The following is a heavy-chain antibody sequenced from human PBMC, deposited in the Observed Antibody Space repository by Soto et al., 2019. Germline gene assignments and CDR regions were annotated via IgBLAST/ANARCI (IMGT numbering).Heavy chain of an antibody. Sequence: EVQMLESGGGLVQPGGSLRLSCAASGFTFSTSAMNWVRQTPGKGLEWVSAISGNGGSTYYADSVKGRFTISRDNSKNPLYLEMSSLRAEDTALYYCAKIARKGGSNSDGMDVWGQGTTVTVSS. CDR2: ISGNGGST. CDR3: AKIARKGGSNSDGMDV. J-gene: IGHJ6*02. D-gene: IGHD2-15*01. CDR1: GFTFSTSA. V-gene: IGHV3-23*01.